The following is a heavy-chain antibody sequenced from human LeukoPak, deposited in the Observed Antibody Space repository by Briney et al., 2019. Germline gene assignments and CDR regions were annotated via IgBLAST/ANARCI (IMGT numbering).Heavy chain of an antibody. V-gene: IGHV3-23*01. Sequence: SGGSLRLSCAPSRFTFSSYAMSWVRQAAGKGLEWVSSTSSSGETTYYADSVKGRFTISRDNSRNTLYLQMNSLRAEDTAVYDCAKDRPNYYGTNGHYYRRDGDCWGQGTLVTVSS. CDR1: RFTFSSYA. D-gene: IGHD3-22*01. CDR3: AKDRPNYYGTNGHYYRRDGDC. J-gene: IGHJ4*02. CDR2: TSSSGETT.